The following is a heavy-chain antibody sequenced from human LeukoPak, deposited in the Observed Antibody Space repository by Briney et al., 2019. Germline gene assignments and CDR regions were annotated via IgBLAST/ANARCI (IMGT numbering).Heavy chain of an antibody. CDR1: GLTFSSYW. D-gene: IGHD3-9*01. CDR3: ARESGRGGYDIGL. V-gene: IGHV3-30-3*01. CDR2: ITYDGSNQ. Sequence: GGSLRLSCAASGLTFSSYWMSWVRQAPGKGLEWVAVITYDGSNQYYADSVKGRFTISRDNSKSTLFLQMNSLRVEDTAAYFCARESGRGGYDIGLWGQGTLVTVSS. J-gene: IGHJ5*02.